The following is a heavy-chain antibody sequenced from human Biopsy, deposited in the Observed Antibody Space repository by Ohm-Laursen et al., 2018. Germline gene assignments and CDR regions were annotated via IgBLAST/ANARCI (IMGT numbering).Heavy chain of an antibody. CDR3: ARDLPSFYYYAMDV. CDR1: GASITSYY. CDR2: TYKGGNT. Sequence: SETLSLTCTVSGASITSYYWSWIRQPAGKGLEWIGHTYKGGNTNHNPSLKSRVSMSVDTSKNQLSLTLRSVTAADTAVYYCARDLPSFYYYAMDVWGQGTTVTVSS. J-gene: IGHJ6*02. V-gene: IGHV4-4*07.